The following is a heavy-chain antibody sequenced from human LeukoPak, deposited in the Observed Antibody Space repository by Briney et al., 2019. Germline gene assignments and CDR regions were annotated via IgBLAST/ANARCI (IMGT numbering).Heavy chain of an antibody. Sequence: ASVKVSCKASGGTFSSYAISWVRQAPGQGLEWMGGIIPIFGTANYAQKFQGRVTITTDESTSTAYMELSSLRSEDTAVYYCARDNGYSYGKPGDYYMDVWGKGTTVTVSS. CDR1: GGTFSSYA. CDR3: ARDNGYSYGKPGDYYMDV. J-gene: IGHJ6*03. D-gene: IGHD5-18*01. V-gene: IGHV1-69*05. CDR2: IIPIFGTA.